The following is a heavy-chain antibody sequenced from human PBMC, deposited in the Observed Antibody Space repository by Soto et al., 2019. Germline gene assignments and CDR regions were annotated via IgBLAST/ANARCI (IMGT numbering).Heavy chain of an antibody. D-gene: IGHD6-19*01. CDR1: RVAFSKFI. CDR3: AKVRYSSPMGYYYGMDV. CDR2: IIPIFGTA. J-gene: IGHJ6*02. V-gene: IGHV1-69*13. Sequence: SVKVSCKASRVAFSKFIVTWVRQAPGLGLEWVGGIIPIFGTANYAQKFQGRVTITADESTSTSYMEVNSLRSEDTAVYYCAKVRYSSPMGYYYGMDVWGQGTTVTVSS.